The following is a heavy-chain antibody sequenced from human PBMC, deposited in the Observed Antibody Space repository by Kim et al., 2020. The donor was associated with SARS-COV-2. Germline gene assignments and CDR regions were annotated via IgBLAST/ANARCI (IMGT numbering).Heavy chain of an antibody. D-gene: IGHD3-22*01. J-gene: IGHJ4*02. CDR3: ARDTANYYDSSGYYDY. V-gene: IGHV1-69*04. Sequence: KFQGRVTITADKSTSTAYMELSSLRSEDTAVFYCARDTANYYDSSGYYDYWGQGTLVTVSS.